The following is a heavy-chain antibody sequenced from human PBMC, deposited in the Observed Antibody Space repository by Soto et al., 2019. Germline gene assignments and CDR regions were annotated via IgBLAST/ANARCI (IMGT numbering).Heavy chain of an antibody. Sequence: SVKVSCKASGGTFSSYAISWVRQAPGQGLEWMGGIIPIFGTANYAQKFQGRVTITADKSTSTAYMELSSLRSEDTAVYYCARNQEPAAIHPAYYYYGMDVWGQGTTVTSP. D-gene: IGHD2-2*02. V-gene: IGHV1-69*06. CDR3: ARNQEPAAIHPAYYYYGMDV. CDR1: GGTFSSYA. CDR2: IIPIFGTA. J-gene: IGHJ6*02.